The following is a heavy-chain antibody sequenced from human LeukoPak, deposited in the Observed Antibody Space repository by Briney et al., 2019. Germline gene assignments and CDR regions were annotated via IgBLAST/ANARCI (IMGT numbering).Heavy chain of an antibody. J-gene: IGHJ5*02. D-gene: IGHD3-22*01. V-gene: IGHV3-7*05. CDR3: ARHLIGDSNGYYLGTYAS. CDR2: IKEDGGEI. Sequence: PGGSLRLSCEASGFSFSSYRMSWVRQAPGKGLEWVASIKEDGGEIYYVDSVKGRFTISRDTSKNSLYMQVNSLRAEDTAVYYCARHLIGDSNGYYLGTYASWGQGTLVTVSS. CDR1: GFSFSSYR.